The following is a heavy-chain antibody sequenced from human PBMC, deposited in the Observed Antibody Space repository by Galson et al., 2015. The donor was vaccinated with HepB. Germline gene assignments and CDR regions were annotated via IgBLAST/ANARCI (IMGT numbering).Heavy chain of an antibody. V-gene: IGHV5-51*01. J-gene: IGHJ4*02. CDR2: IYPGDSDT. CDR1: GYSFTSYW. CDR3: ARRATYYDFWSGYYGGYYFDY. Sequence: QSGAEVKKPGESLKISCKGSGYSFTSYWIGWVRQMPGRGLEWMGIIYPGDSDTRYSPSFQGQVTISADKSISTAYLQWSSLKASDTAMYYCARRATYYDFWSGYYGGYYFDYWGQGTLVTVSS. D-gene: IGHD3-3*01.